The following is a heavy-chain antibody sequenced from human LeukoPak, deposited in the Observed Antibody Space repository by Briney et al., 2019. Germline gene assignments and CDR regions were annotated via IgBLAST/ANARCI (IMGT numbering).Heavy chain of an antibody. D-gene: IGHD3-16*01. CDR3: VGLIPYYFDY. J-gene: IGHJ4*02. Sequence: SVKVSCKVSGGTFSNNAISWVRQAPGQGLGWMGRIIPILGITDYAQKFQGRVTITADKSTSTAYMELGSLRSEDTAVYHCVGLIPYYFDYWGQGTLVTVSS. CDR2: IIPILGIT. V-gene: IGHV1-69*04. CDR1: GGTFSNNA.